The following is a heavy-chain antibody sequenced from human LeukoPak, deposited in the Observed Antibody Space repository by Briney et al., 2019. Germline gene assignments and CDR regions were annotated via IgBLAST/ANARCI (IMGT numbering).Heavy chain of an antibody. Sequence: SDTLSLTCTVSGGSISSYYWSWIRQPPGKGLEWIGYIYYSGSTNYNPSLKSRVTISVDTSKNQFSLKLSSVTAADTAVYYCARGYYYDSSGYLWDYWGQGTLVTVSS. V-gene: IGHV4-59*07. CDR3: ARGYYYDSSGYLWDY. J-gene: IGHJ4*02. D-gene: IGHD3-22*01. CDR2: IYYSGST. CDR1: GGSISSYY.